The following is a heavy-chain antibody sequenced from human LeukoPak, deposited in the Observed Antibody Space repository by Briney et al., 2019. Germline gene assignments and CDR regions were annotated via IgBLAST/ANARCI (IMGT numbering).Heavy chain of an antibody. Sequence: GASVKVSCKASGGTFSSYTISWVRQAPGQGLEWMGRIIPILGIANYAQKFQGRVTITADKSTSTAYMELSSPRSEVTAVYYCARSGYCSSTSCYRSYYYYSMDVWGKGTTVTVSS. CDR1: GGTFSSYT. CDR3: ARSGYCSSTSCYRSYYYYSMDV. J-gene: IGHJ6*03. D-gene: IGHD2-2*01. CDR2: IIPILGIA. V-gene: IGHV1-69*02.